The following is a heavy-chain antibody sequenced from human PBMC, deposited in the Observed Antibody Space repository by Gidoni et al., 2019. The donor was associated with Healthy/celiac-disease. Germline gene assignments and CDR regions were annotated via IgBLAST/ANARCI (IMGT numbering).Heavy chain of an antibody. J-gene: IGHJ5*02. V-gene: IGHV3-21*01. D-gene: IGHD3-9*01. CDR3: ARTGSGDFNWFDP. Sequence: EVQLVESGGGLVKPGGSLRLSCAASGFTFSSYSMNWVRQAPGKGLEWVSSISSSSSYIYYADSVKGRFTISRDNAKNSLYLQMNSLRAEDTAVYYCARTGSGDFNWFDPWGQGTLVTVSS. CDR2: ISSSSSYI. CDR1: GFTFSSYS.